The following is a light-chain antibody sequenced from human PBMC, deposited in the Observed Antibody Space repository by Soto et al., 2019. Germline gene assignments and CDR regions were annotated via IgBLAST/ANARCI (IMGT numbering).Light chain of an antibody. Sequence: DIQMTQSPSSLSASVGDRVTITCRASQSISSYLNWYQQKPGKAPKLLIYAASSLQSGVPSRFSGSGSGTDFPLTISSLQPEHFATYYCQQSYSTPPATFGQGTRLEIK. V-gene: IGKV1-39*01. CDR2: AAS. CDR3: QQSYSTPPAT. J-gene: IGKJ5*01. CDR1: QSISSY.